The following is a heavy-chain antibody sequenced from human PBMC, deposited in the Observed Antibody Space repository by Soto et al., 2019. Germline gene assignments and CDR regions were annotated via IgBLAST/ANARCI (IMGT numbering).Heavy chain of an antibody. D-gene: IGHD3-3*01. V-gene: IGHV4-34*01. Sequence: SETLSLTCAVYGGSFSGYYWSWIRQPPGKGLEWIGEINHSGSTNYNPSLKSRVTISVDTSKNQFSLKLSSVTAADTAVYYCARGRNGGRFPSFTRNWFDPWGQGTLVTVSS. J-gene: IGHJ5*02. CDR1: GGSFSGYY. CDR2: INHSGST. CDR3: ARGRNGGRFPSFTRNWFDP.